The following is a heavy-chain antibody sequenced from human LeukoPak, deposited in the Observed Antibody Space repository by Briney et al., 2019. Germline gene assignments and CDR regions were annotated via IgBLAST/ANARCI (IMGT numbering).Heavy chain of an antibody. Sequence: GGSLRLSCPASGFTFSSYWMSWVRQAPGKGLEWVANIKQVGSEKYYVDSVKGRFTISRDNAKNSLYLQMNSLRAEDTAVYYCARACGGDCSLLQADFDYWGQGTLVTVSS. CDR1: GFTFSSYW. CDR3: ARACGGDCSLLQADFDY. CDR2: IKQVGSEK. J-gene: IGHJ4*02. V-gene: IGHV3-7*01. D-gene: IGHD2-21*02.